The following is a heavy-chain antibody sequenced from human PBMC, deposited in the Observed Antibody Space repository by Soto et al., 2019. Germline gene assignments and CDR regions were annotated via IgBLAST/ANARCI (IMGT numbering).Heavy chain of an antibody. J-gene: IGHJ4*01. CDR1: GFTFSSYA. CDR2: ISGSGGST. V-gene: IGHV3-23*01. CDR3: TTDSYSSITIIRFDY. D-gene: IGHD2-2*01. Sequence: GGSLRLSCAASGFTFSSYAMSWVRQAPGKGLEWVSAISGSGGSTYYADSVKGWFTISRDNSKNNMVYLQMNSLKIEDTAVYYCTTDSYSSITIIRFDYWGHGTLVTVSS.